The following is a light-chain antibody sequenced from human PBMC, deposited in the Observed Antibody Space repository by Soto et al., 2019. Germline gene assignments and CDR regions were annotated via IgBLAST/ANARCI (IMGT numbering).Light chain of an antibody. J-gene: IGKJ4*01. V-gene: IGKV3-20*01. CDR3: QQYGTSALS. CDR2: GAS. CDR1: QSVSSSY. Sequence: EIVLTQSPGTLSLSPGERATLSCRASQSVSSSYLAWYQQKPGQAPRLLIYGASSRATGIPDRFSGSGSGTDFTLTISRLEPEDFAVYYCQQYGTSALSLGGGTKVEIK.